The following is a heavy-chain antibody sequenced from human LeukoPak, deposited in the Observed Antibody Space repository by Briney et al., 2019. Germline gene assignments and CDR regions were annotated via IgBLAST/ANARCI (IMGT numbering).Heavy chain of an antibody. D-gene: IGHD6-19*01. Sequence: SKTLSLTCAVYGGSFSGYYGSWIRQPPGKGLEWIGEINHSGSTNYNPSLKSRVTISVDTSKNQFSLKLSSVTAADTAVYYCARAIAVAAFGYWGQGTLVTVSS. J-gene: IGHJ4*02. CDR1: GGSFSGYY. V-gene: IGHV4-34*01. CDR3: ARAIAVAAFGY. CDR2: INHSGST.